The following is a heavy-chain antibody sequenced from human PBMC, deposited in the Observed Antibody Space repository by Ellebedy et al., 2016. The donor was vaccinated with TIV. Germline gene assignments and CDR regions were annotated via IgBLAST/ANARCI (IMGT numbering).Heavy chain of an antibody. J-gene: IGHJ6*02. CDR3: ARDRLYCTSTACYDYGMDV. V-gene: IGHV3-74*01. Sequence: GESLKISCAASGFTFSSYWMHWVRQAPGKGLVWVSRINRDGTGTTYADSVTGRFTISRDNAKNTLYLQMSSLRAEDTAVYYCARDRLYCTSTACYDYGMDVWGQGTTVTVSS. CDR1: GFTFSSYW. CDR2: INRDGTGT. D-gene: IGHD2-2*01.